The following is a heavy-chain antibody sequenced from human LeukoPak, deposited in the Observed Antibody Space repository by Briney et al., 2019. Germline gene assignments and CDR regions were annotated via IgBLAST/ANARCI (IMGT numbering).Heavy chain of an antibody. V-gene: IGHV3-11*01. CDR2: ISSSGSTI. CDR1: GFTFSDYY. J-gene: IGHJ6*02. D-gene: IGHD3-22*01. Sequence: GGSLRLSCAASGFTFSDYYMSWIRQAPGKGLEWVSYISSSGSTIYYADSVKGRFTISRDNAKNSLYLRMNSLRAEDTAVYYCARKDYYDSSGQHYGMDVWGQGTTVTVSS. CDR3: ARKDYYDSSGQHYGMDV.